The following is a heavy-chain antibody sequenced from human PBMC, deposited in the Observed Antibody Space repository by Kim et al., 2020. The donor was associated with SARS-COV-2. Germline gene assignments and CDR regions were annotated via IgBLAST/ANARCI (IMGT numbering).Heavy chain of an antibody. D-gene: IGHD3-10*02. CDR1: GGSFSGYY. Sequence: SETLSRTCAVYGGSFSGYYWSWIRQPPGKGLEWIGEINHSGSTNYNPSLKSRVTISVDTSKNQFSLKLSSVTAADTAVYYCAVFGELSPAGFDPWGQGTLVTVSS. CDR2: INHSGST. J-gene: IGHJ5*02. V-gene: IGHV4-34*01. CDR3: AVFGELSPAGFDP.